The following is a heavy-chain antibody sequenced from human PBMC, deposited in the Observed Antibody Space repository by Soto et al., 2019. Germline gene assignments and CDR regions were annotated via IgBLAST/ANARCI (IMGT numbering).Heavy chain of an antibody. CDR2: ISWNSGSI. CDR3: EKVDYDFDV. J-gene: IGHJ6*02. CDR1: GFTFDDYA. V-gene: IGHV3-9*01. Sequence: EVQLVESGGGLVQPGRSLRLSCAASGFTFDDYAMHWVRQAPGKGLEWVSGISWNSGSIGYADSVKGRFTISRDNAKNSLYLQMNSLSAEATVWYYCEKVDYDFDVWGQGTTVTVSS.